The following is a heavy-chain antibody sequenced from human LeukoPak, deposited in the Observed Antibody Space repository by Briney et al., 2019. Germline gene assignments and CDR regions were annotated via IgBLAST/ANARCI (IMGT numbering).Heavy chain of an antibody. D-gene: IGHD5-18*01. CDR3: ARGVYNYGSDCYFDL. Sequence: SETLSLTCAVYGGSFSGYYWSWIRQPPGKGLGWIGEINHSGSTNYNPSLKSRVTISVDTSKNQFSLKLTSVTAADTAVYYCARGVYNYGSDCYFDLWGRGTLVTVSS. J-gene: IGHJ2*01. CDR2: INHSGST. CDR1: GGSFSGYY. V-gene: IGHV4-34*01.